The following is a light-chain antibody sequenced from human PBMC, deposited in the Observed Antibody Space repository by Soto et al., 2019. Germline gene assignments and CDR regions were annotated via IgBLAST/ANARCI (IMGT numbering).Light chain of an antibody. J-gene: IGLJ1*01. CDR1: SSDVGGYNY. V-gene: IGLV2-14*01. Sequence: QSALTQPASVSGSPGQSITISCTGTSSDVGGYNYVSWYQQHPGKPPKLMIYEVSNLPSGVSNRFSGSKSDNTASLTISGLQAEDEADYYCSSYTSTSTLEVFGTWTKLHVL. CDR2: EVS. CDR3: SSYTSTSTLEV.